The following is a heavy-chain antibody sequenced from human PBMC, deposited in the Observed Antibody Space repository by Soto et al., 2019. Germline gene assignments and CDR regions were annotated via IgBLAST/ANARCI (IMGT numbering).Heavy chain of an antibody. J-gene: IGHJ4*02. CDR1: GGSISSSSYY. Sequence: SETLSLTCTVSGGSISSSSYYWGWIRQPPGKGLEWIGSIYYSGSTYYNPSLKSRVTISVDTSKNQFSLKRSSVTAADTAVYYCARRSDTAMADRDYWGQGTLVTVSS. CDR2: IYYSGST. V-gene: IGHV4-39*01. CDR3: ARRSDTAMADRDY. D-gene: IGHD5-18*01.